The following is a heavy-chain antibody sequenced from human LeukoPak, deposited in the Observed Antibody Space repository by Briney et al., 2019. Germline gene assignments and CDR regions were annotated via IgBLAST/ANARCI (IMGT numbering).Heavy chain of an antibody. V-gene: IGHV4-4*02. Sequence: SETLSLTCAVSGGSISSSNWWSWVRQPPGKGLEWIGNIYDSGSTHYNPSLESRVTISVDTSKNQFSLKLNSVTAADTAVYYCATHSRAGSGGSENAFEIWGQGTMVTVSS. CDR1: GGSISSSNW. D-gene: IGHD5-12*01. CDR2: IYDSGST. J-gene: IGHJ3*02. CDR3: ATHSRAGSGGSENAFEI.